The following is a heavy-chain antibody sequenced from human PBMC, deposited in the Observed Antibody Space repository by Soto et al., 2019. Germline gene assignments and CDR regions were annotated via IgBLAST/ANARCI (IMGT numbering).Heavy chain of an antibody. D-gene: IGHD4-4*01. Sequence: GGSLRLSCAASGFTFSSYAMSWVRQAPGKGLEWVSAISGSGGSTYYADSVKGRFTISRDNSKNTLYLQMNSLRAEDTAVYYCAKYRRFMTTVPQFDYWGQGTLVTVSS. CDR1: GFTFSSYA. CDR2: ISGSGGST. CDR3: AKYRRFMTTVPQFDY. V-gene: IGHV3-23*01. J-gene: IGHJ4*02.